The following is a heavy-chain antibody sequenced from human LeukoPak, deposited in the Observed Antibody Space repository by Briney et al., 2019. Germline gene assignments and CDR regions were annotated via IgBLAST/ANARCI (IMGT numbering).Heavy chain of an antibody. CDR2: TSYDGSNK. V-gene: IGHV3-30*18. CDR3: AKQVSYYYGSGSRNNWFDP. D-gene: IGHD3-10*01. CDR1: GFTFSSYG. J-gene: IGHJ5*02. Sequence: PGGSRRLSCAASGFTFSSYGMHWVRQAPGKGLEWVAVTSYDGSNKYYADSVKGRFTISRDNSKNMLYLQMNSLRAEDTAVYYCAKQVSYYYGSGSRNNWFDPWGQGTLVTVSS.